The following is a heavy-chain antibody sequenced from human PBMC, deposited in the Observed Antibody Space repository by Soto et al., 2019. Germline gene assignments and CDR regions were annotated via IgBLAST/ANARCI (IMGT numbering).Heavy chain of an antibody. CDR3: ARALEGYSSSSVYIDY. Sequence: QVQLQESGPGLVKPSETLSLTCTVSGGSISSYYWSWIRQPPGKGLEWIGYIYYSGSTNYNPSLNSRVIISVDTSKNQFSLKLSSVTAADTAVYYCARALEGYSSSSVYIDYWGQGTLVTVSS. D-gene: IGHD6-6*01. CDR1: GGSISSYY. CDR2: IYYSGST. V-gene: IGHV4-59*01. J-gene: IGHJ4*02.